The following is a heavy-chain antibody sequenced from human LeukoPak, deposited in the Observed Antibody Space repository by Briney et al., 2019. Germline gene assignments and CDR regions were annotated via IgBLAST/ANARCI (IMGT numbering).Heavy chain of an antibody. J-gene: IGHJ4*02. D-gene: IGHD3-10*01. V-gene: IGHV4-39*01. CDR3: ARQEWFVQSGFDY. Sequence: SETLSLTCTVSGGSISSSSYYWGWIRQPPGKGLEWIGSIYYSGSTYYNPSLKSRVTISVDTSKNQFSLKLSSVTAADTAVYYCARQEWFVQSGFDYWGQGTLVTVSS. CDR1: GGSISSSSYY. CDR2: IYYSGST.